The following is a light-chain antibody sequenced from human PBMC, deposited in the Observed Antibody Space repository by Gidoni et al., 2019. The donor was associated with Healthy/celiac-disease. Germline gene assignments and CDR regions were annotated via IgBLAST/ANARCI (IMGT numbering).Light chain of an antibody. Sequence: EIQMTQSPSSVSASVGDRVTITCRASQVISSWLAWYQQKPGKAPKLLIHGASSLQSGVPSRFSGSGSGTDFTLTISSLQPEDFATYYCQQANSFPYTFGQGTKLEIK. CDR1: QVISSW. J-gene: IGKJ2*01. V-gene: IGKV1-12*01. CDR2: GAS. CDR3: QQANSFPYT.